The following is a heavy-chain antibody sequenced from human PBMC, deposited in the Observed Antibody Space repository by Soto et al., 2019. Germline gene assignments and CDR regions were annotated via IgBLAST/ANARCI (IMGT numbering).Heavy chain of an antibody. CDR2: ISYDGSNK. CDR3: ARRVIGSSRAFDI. J-gene: IGHJ3*02. Sequence: HPGGSLRLSCAASGFTFSSYGMHWVRQAPGKGLEWVAVISYDGSNKYYADSVRGRFTISRDNSRNTLYLQMNSLRAEDTAVYYCARRVIGSSRAFDIWGQGTMVTVSS. V-gene: IGHV3-30*03. CDR1: GFTFSSYG. D-gene: IGHD3-10*01.